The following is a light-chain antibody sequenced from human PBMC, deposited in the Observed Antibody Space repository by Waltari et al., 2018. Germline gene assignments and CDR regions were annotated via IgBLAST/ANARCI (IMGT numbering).Light chain of an antibody. CDR1: SSDIGDYDY. CDR2: DVS. Sequence: QSALTQPPSASGSPGQSVTISCTGTSSDIGDYDYVSWFQQYPGKAPKLMIYDVSKRPSGVPDRLTGSKSGNTASLIVSGLQPEDEADYYCSSYAGSNNLVFGTGTKVTVL. CDR3: SSYAGSNNLV. V-gene: IGLV2-8*01. J-gene: IGLJ1*01.